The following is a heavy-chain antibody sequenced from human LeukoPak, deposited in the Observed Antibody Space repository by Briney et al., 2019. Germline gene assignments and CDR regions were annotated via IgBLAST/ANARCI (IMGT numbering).Heavy chain of an antibody. CDR2: IIPIFGTA. CDR1: GGTFSSYA. Sequence: GASVKVSCKASGGTFSSYAISWVRQAPGQGLEWMGGIIPIFGTANYAQKFQGRVTITADESTSTAYMELSSLRSDDTAVFYCAREVGGNIVFDYWGQGTLVTVSS. J-gene: IGHJ4*02. V-gene: IGHV1-69*13. CDR3: AREVGGNIVFDY. D-gene: IGHD4-23*01.